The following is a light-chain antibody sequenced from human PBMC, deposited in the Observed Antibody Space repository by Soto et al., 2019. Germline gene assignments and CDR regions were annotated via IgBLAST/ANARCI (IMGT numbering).Light chain of an antibody. J-gene: IGKJ1*01. V-gene: IGKV3-15*01. Sequence: EIVMTQSPATLSVSPGERATLSCRASQSVRSDLAWYHQKPGQAPRLLIYGASTRATGVPARFSGSGSGTEFTLTISSLQSEDFALYYCHQYNNRPPTFGQGTKVEIK. CDR2: GAS. CDR1: QSVRSD. CDR3: HQYNNRPPT.